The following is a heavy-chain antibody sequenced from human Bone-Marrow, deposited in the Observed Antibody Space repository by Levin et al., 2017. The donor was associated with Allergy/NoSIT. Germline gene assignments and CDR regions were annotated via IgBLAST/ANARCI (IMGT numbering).Heavy chain of an antibody. CDR1: GYTFIDYY. J-gene: IGHJ4*02. Sequence: ASVKVSCKAAGYTFIDYYIHWVRQAPGQGLEWMGWINPNNGDTKHAQNFQYRLTMTRDTSINTAYRDLRALTSDDTALYYCARDTELTYCGGDCFPYYFAYWGQGTPVTVSS. D-gene: IGHD2-21*02. CDR3: ARDTELTYCGGDCFPYYFAY. CDR2: INPNNGDT. V-gene: IGHV1-2*02.